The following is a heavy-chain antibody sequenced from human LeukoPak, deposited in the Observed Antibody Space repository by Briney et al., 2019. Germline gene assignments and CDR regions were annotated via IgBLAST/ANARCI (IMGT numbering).Heavy chain of an antibody. CDR2: ISSNSNI. D-gene: IGHD3-22*01. CDR1: GFTFSSYS. V-gene: IGHV3-21*01. Sequence: PGGSLRLSCAASGFTFSSYSMNWVRQAPGKGLEWVSSISSNSNIYYADSVKGRFTISRDNSKNTLYLQMNSLRAEDTAVYYCAKVHTYYYDSSGYFDYWGRGTLVTVSS. J-gene: IGHJ4*02. CDR3: AKVHTYYYDSSGYFDY.